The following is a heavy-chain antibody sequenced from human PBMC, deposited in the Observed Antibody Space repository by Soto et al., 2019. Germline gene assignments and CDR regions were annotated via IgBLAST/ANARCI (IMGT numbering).Heavy chain of an antibody. V-gene: IGHV3-23*01. CDR1: GFTFSSYA. CDR2: ISGSGGST. Sequence: EVQLLESGGGLVQPGGSLRLSCAASGFTFSSYAMSWVRQAPGKGLEWVSAISGSGGSTYYADSVKGRFTISRDNSKNTLYLQMNSLRAEDTAVYYCAKEGGARRVAAPGYFQHWGQGTLVTVSS. D-gene: IGHD6-19*01. CDR3: AKEGGARRVAAPGYFQH. J-gene: IGHJ1*01.